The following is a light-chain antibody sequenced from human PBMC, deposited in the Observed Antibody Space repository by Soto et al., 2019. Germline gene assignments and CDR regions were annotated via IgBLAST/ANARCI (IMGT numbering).Light chain of an antibody. CDR2: GAS. CDR3: QQYNNWWT. J-gene: IGKJ1*01. Sequence: EIVMTQSPVTLSMSPGERATLSCRVGQSISSSLAWYQQKPGQPPRLLIYGASTRATGIPARFTGSGSGTEFTLTISSLQFDDSAVYYCQQYNNWWTFGQGTKVEIK. CDR1: QSISSS. V-gene: IGKV3-15*01.